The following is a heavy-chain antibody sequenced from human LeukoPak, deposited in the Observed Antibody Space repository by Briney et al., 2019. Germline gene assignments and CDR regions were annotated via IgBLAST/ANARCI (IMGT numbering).Heavy chain of an antibody. D-gene: IGHD2-2*01. CDR2: IIPIFGTA. CDR1: RGTFGSYA. Sequence: SVKVSCKASRGTFGSYAISWVRQAPGQGLEWMGGIIPIFGTANYAQEFQGRVTITADESTSTAYMELSSLRSEDTAVYYCARDTRHRYCSSSSCFRGWLDPWGQGTPVTVSS. V-gene: IGHV1-69*13. J-gene: IGHJ5*02. CDR3: ARDTRHRYCSSSSCFRGWLDP.